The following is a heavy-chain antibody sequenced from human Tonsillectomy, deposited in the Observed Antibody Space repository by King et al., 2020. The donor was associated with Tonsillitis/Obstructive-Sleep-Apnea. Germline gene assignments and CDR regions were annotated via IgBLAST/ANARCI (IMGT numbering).Heavy chain of an antibody. J-gene: IGHJ6*02. V-gene: IGHV4-34*01. D-gene: IGHD6-19*01. CDR1: GGSFSGYY. Sequence: VQLQQWGAGLLKPSETLSLTCAVYGGSFSGYYWSWIRQPPGKGLEWIGEINHSGSTNYNPSLKSRVTISVDTSKNQFSLKLSSVTAADTAVYYCARLIGDSSAIYGMDVWGQGTTVTVSS. CDR3: ARLIGDSSAIYGMDV. CDR2: INHSGST.